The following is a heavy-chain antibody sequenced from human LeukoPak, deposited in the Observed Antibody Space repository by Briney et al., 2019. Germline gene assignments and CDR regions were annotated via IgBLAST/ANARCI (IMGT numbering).Heavy chain of an antibody. CDR1: GGTFSSYA. J-gene: IGHJ5*02. Sequence: SAKVSCKASGGTFSSYAISWVRQAPGQGLEWMGRIIPILGIANYAQKFQGRVTITADKSTSTAYMELSSLRSEDTAVYYCARDPPKYIAAAGPFDPWGQGTLVTVSS. CDR2: IIPILGIA. CDR3: ARDPPKYIAAAGPFDP. V-gene: IGHV1-69*04. D-gene: IGHD6-13*01.